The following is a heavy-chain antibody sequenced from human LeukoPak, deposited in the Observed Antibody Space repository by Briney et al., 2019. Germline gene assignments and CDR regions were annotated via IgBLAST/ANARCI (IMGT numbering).Heavy chain of an antibody. D-gene: IGHD4-17*01. CDR3: VKESPHWTVTPGD. J-gene: IGHJ4*02. Sequence: GGSLRLSCIASGFRFDDFTIGWVRQAPGKGLEWVAGIDGGAVKTYFADSVKGRFTISRDNSKNTLHLQMNSLRAEDTGVYYCVKESPHWTVTPGDWGQGTLVIVSS. V-gene: IGHV3-23*01. CDR1: GFRFDDFT. CDR2: IDGGAVKT.